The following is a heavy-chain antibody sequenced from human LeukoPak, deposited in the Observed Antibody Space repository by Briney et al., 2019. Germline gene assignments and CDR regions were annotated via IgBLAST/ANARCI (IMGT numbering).Heavy chain of an antibody. CDR1: GFTFSSYG. CDR3: ASPEYSSSWFDY. CDR2: IRYDGSNK. J-gene: IGHJ4*02. D-gene: IGHD6-13*01. Sequence: GGSLRLSCAASGFTFSSYGMHWVRQAPGKGLEWVAFIRYDGSNKYYADSVKGRFTISRDNSKNTLYLQMNSLRAEDTAVYYCASPEYSSSWFDYWGQGTLVTVSS. V-gene: IGHV3-30*02.